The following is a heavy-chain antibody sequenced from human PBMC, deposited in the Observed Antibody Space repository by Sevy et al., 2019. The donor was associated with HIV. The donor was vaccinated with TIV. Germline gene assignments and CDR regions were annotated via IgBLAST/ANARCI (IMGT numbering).Heavy chain of an antibody. V-gene: IGHV3-30*18. CDR1: GFTFSDYY. Sequence: GGSLRLSCAASGFTFSDYYMHWVRQAPGKGLEWVAVISYDGSNKYYADSVKGRFTISRDNSKNTLYLQMNSLRAEDTAVYYCAKDQGYYYDSSGLYYYYGMDVWGQGTTVTVSS. CDR3: AKDQGYYYDSSGLYYYYGMDV. CDR2: ISYDGSNK. J-gene: IGHJ6*02. D-gene: IGHD3-22*01.